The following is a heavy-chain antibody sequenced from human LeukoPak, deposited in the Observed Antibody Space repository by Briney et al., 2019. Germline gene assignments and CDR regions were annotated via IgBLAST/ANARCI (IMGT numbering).Heavy chain of an antibody. Sequence: SETLSLTCSVSGGSISSNYWTWIRQSPGKGLEYIGHVSYTGRTRYNPSLQRRLTISLDTSNNHFSLQLTSVSAADTAVYYCAILLHYDVSGAPDILSSWGQGTMVTASP. CDR1: GGSISSNY. CDR2: VSYTGRT. CDR3: AILLHYDVSGAPDILSS. J-gene: IGHJ3*01. D-gene: IGHD3-22*01. V-gene: IGHV4-59*01.